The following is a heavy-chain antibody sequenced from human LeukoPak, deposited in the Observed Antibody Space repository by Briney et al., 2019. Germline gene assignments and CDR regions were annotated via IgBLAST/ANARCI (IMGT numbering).Heavy chain of an antibody. CDR2: IYHSGST. Sequence: SETLSLTCAVSGYSISSGYYWGWIRQPPGKGLEWIGSIYHSGSTYYNPSLKSRVTISVDTSKNQFSLKLSSVTAADTAVYYCATGGWFGDYFDYWGQGTLDTVSS. V-gene: IGHV4-38-2*01. CDR1: GYSISSGYY. J-gene: IGHJ4*02. D-gene: IGHD3-10*01. CDR3: ATGGWFGDYFDY.